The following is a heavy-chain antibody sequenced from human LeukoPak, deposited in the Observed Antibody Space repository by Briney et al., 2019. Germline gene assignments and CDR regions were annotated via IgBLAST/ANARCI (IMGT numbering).Heavy chain of an antibody. Sequence: SETLSLTCSVSGGSINSYYWTWVRQSPGKGLEWIGHIYYSGSTKYNPSLMSRVTMSADTSKNQFSLRLTSVTAADTAVYYCARYSGSPTWYLDFWGQGALVTVSS. CDR3: ARYSGSPTWYLDF. D-gene: IGHD1-26*01. V-gene: IGHV4-59*08. CDR1: GGSINSYY. CDR2: IYYSGST. J-gene: IGHJ4*02.